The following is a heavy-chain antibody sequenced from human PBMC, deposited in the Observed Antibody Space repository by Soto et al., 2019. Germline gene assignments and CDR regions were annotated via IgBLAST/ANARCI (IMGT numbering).Heavy chain of an antibody. CDR2: IYPGDSDA. J-gene: IGHJ4*02. CDR1: GYSFTRHC. V-gene: IGHV5-51*01. D-gene: IGHD2-15*01. CDR3: ARQDIVTAPVRAVYFDS. Sequence: GESLKLSGKANGYSFTRHCIGWVRQQPWKGLEWVAVIYPGDSDARYSPSFQGQVTISADNSINTVYLQWSSLKASETAIYFCARQDIVTAPVRAVYFDSWGQGTPVTV.